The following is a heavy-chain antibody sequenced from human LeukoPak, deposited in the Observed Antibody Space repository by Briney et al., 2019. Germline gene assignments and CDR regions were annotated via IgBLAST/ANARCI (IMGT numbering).Heavy chain of an antibody. CDR3: ARGLSYYYDSSGYYRDAFDI. J-gene: IGHJ3*02. CDR2: IYHSGST. CDR1: GGSISSGGYS. D-gene: IGHD3-22*01. Sequence: SETLSLTCAVSGGSISSGGYSWSWIWQPPGKDLEWIGYIYHSGSTYYNPSLKSRVTISVDRSKNQFSLKLSSVTAADTAVYYCARGLSYYYDSSGYYRDAFDIWGQGTMVTVSS. V-gene: IGHV4-30-2*01.